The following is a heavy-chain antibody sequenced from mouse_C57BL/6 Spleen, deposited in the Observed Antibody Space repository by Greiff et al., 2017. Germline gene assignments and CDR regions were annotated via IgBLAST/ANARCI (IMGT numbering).Heavy chain of an antibody. CDR1: GYTFTSYW. D-gene: IGHD3-3*01. J-gene: IGHJ3*01. CDR2: INPSSGYT. Sequence: VMLVESGAELAKPGASVKLSCKASGYTFTSYWMHWVNQRPGQGLEWIGNINPSSGYTKYNQKFKDKATLTADKTSSTAYMQMRSLTYEDSAVYYSAREEEGCWGQGTLVTVAA. V-gene: IGHV1-7*01. CDR3: AREEEGC.